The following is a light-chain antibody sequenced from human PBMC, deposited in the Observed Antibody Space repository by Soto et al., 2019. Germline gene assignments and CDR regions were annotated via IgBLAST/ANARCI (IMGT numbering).Light chain of an antibody. CDR1: SSDVGGYDY. CDR3: SSFTSTSTQV. V-gene: IGLV2-14*01. CDR2: EVS. J-gene: IGLJ3*02. Sequence: QSALTQPASVSGSPGQSITISCTGTSSDVGGYDYVSWYQQHPGRATKLMIFEVSNRPSGISNRFFGSKSGNTASLTISGLQAEDEADYYCSSFTSTSTQVLGGGTKLTVL.